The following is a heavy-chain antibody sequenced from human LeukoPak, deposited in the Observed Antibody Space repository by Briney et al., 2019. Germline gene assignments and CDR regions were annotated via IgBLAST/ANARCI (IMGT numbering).Heavy chain of an antibody. Sequence: AGSLRLSCAASGFTFISYWMTWVRQAPGKGLEWVAKIKQDGSEIYYVDSVKGRFTISRDNAKNSLYLQMNSLRAEDTAVYYCARGSSGSYLGAFDIWGQGTMVTVSS. D-gene: IGHD3-22*01. CDR3: ARGSSGSYLGAFDI. J-gene: IGHJ3*02. CDR1: GFTFISYW. CDR2: IKQDGSEI. V-gene: IGHV3-7*04.